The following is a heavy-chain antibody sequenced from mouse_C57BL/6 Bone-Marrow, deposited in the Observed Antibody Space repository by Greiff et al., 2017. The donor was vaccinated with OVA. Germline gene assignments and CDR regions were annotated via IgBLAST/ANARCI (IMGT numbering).Heavy chain of an antibody. Sequence: EVKLVESGPGLVKPSQSLSLTCSVTGYSITSGYYWHWIRQFPGNKLEWMGYISYDGSNNYNPSLKNRISITRDTSKNQFFLKLNSVTTEDTATYYCARGITGTLSWFAYWGQGTLVTVSA. D-gene: IGHD4-1*01. V-gene: IGHV3-6*01. CDR1: GYSITSGYY. CDR2: ISYDGSN. J-gene: IGHJ3*01. CDR3: ARGITGTLSWFAY.